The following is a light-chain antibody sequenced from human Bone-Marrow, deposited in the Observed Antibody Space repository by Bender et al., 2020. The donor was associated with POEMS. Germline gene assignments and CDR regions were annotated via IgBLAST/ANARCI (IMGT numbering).Light chain of an antibody. CDR1: SSDVGNFYL. CDR3: SSYTLTSALVV. J-gene: IGLJ2*01. Sequence: QSALTQPASVSGSPGQSITISCTATSSDVGNFYLVSWYQQYPGKAPKLLIYEGSKRPSGVSHRFSGSKSGNTASLTISGLQAEDEADYYCSSYTLTSALVVFGGGTKLTVL. CDR2: EGS. V-gene: IGLV2-14*02.